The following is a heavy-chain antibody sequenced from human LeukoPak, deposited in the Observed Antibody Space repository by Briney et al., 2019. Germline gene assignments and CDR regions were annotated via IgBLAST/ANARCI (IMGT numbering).Heavy chain of an antibody. CDR2: IYFSGST. CDR3: ARSGRVFNNWFDP. J-gene: IGHJ5*02. V-gene: IGHV4-59*01. Sequence: SETLSLTCTVSGGSISSYYWSCIRQPPGKGLEWIGYIYFSGSTNYNPSLKSRVTISVDTSKNQFSLKLSSVTAADTAVYYCARSGRVFNNWFDPWGQGTLVTVSS. CDR1: GGSISSYY.